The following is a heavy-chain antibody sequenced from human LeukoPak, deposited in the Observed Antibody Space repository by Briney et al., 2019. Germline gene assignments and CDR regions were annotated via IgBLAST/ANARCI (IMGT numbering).Heavy chain of an antibody. V-gene: IGHV3-48*04. Sequence: GGSLRLSCAASGFTFSSYSMNWVRQAPGKGLEWVSYISSSGSTIYYADSVKGRFTISRDNAKNSLYLQMNSLRAEDTAVYYCARIAYCGGDCYSDYFDYWGQGTLVTVSS. CDR3: ARIAYCGGDCYSDYFDY. J-gene: IGHJ4*02. D-gene: IGHD2-21*02. CDR2: ISSSGSTI. CDR1: GFTFSSYS.